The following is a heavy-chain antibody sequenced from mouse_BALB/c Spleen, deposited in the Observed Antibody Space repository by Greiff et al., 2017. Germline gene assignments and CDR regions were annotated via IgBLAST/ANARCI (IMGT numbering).Heavy chain of an antibody. CDR3: TRPLRYFDV. CDR1: GYTFTDYE. D-gene: IGHD1-2*01. CDR2: IDPETGGT. Sequence: QVQLKESGAELVRPGASVTLSCKASGYTFTDYEMHWVKQTPVHGLEWIGAIDPETGGTAYNQKFKGKATLTADKSSSTAYMELRSLTSEDSAVYYCTRPLRYFDVWGAGTTVTVSS. J-gene: IGHJ1*01. V-gene: IGHV1-15*01.